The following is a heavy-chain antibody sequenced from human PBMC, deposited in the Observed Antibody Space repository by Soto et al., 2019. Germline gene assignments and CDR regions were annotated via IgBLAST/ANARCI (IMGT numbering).Heavy chain of an antibody. D-gene: IGHD6-13*01. Sequence: SETLSLTCSVSGGSISSGSYYWGWIRQTPGRGLEWIASMYHGGTTYSNPSLKSRVTISVDTSKNQFSLRLTSVTAADAAVYYCARGGVRAAATNWFDPWGQGTLVTVSS. J-gene: IGHJ5*02. CDR3: ARGGVRAAATNWFDP. CDR2: MYHGGTT. CDR1: GGSISSGSYY. V-gene: IGHV4-39*02.